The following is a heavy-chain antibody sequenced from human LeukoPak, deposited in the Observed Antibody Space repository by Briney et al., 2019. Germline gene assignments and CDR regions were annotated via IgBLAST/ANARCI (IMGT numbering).Heavy chain of an antibody. V-gene: IGHV4-59*01. CDR2: IYYSGST. D-gene: IGHD5-24*01. CDR3: ARDRRWLQSSI. J-gene: IGHJ4*02. Sequence: PSETLSLTCTVSGGSISSYYWSRIRQPPGQGLEWIGYIYYSGSTNYNPSLKSRVTISVDTSKNQFSLKLSSVTAADTAVYYCARDRRWLQSSIWGQGTLVTVSS. CDR1: GGSISSYY.